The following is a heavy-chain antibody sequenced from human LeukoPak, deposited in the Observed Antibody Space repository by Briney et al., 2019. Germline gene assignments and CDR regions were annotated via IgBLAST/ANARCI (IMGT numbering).Heavy chain of an antibody. Sequence: SETLSLTCTVSGGSISSSSYYWGWIRQPPGMGLEWFGSIFYSGRTYSNPSIKSRVTISVDPTKNQFSLKLSSVTAADTAVYYCARKVGGYFWNDYWGQGTLVTVTS. J-gene: IGHJ4*02. CDR3: ARKVGGYFWNDY. D-gene: IGHD2-2*03. CDR1: GGSISSSSYY. V-gene: IGHV4-39*07. CDR2: IFYSGRT.